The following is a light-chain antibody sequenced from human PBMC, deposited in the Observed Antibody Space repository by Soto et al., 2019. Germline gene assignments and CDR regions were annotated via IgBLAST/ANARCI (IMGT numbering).Light chain of an antibody. J-gene: IGLJ3*02. CDR1: NSNIGAGYD. CDR3: QSFDSSHVL. CDR2: GYT. V-gene: IGLV1-40*01. Sequence: QAVVTQPSSVSGAPGQRVTISCTGGNSNIGAGYDLHWYQQLPGPAPKLLIYGYTNRPSGVSDRFSGSKSGTSASLAITGLQPEDEAVYYCQSFDSSHVLFGGGTKLTVL.